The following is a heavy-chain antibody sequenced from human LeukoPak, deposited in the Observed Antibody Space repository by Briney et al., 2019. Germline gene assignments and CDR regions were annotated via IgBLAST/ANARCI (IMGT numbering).Heavy chain of an antibody. D-gene: IGHD3-10*01. V-gene: IGHV1-2*02. J-gene: IGHJ6*04. CDR2: INPNSGGT. CDR1: EYSFNDYY. Sequence: ASVKVSCKASEYSFNDYYIYWVRQAPGQGLEWMGWINPNSGGTNYAQNFQGRVTMTRDTSISTAYMELSRLRSDDTAVYYCARDPGGSGSYYLDVWGKGTTVTVSS. CDR3: ARDPGGSGSYYLDV.